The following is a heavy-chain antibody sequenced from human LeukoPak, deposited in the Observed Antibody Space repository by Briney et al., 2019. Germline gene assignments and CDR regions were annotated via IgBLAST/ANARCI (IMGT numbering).Heavy chain of an antibody. CDR1: GFTFDDCA. Sequence: GRSLRLSCAASGFTFDDCAMHWVRQAPGKGLEWVSGISWNSGSIGYADSVKGRFTISRDNAKNSLYLQMNSLRAEDTALYYCAKVGGVAYYDSSGYLDYWGQGTLVTVSS. CDR2: ISWNSGSI. V-gene: IGHV3-9*01. CDR3: AKVGGVAYYDSSGYLDY. J-gene: IGHJ4*02. D-gene: IGHD3-22*01.